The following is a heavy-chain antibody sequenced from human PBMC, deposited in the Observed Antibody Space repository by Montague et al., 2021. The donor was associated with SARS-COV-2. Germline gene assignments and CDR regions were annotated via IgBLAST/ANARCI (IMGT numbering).Heavy chain of an antibody. CDR1: GGSFSGYY. CDR2: INHNGST. V-gene: IGHV4-34*01. J-gene: IGHJ6*02. Sequence: SETLSLTCAVYGGSFSGYYWCWFRQPPGKGVEWFGEINHNGSTNYNPSPISRVTITVDTSKNQFSLKQGSVTAADTAVYYCARGRTVTTFYYYYYGMDVRGQGNTGTGSS. D-gene: IGHD1-1*01. CDR3: ARGRTVTTFYYYYYGMDV.